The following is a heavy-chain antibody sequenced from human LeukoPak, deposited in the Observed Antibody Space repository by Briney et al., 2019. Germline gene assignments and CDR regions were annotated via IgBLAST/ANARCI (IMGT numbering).Heavy chain of an antibody. CDR2: IYHSGST. V-gene: IGHV4-38-2*02. CDR1: GYSISSGYY. Sequence: SETLSLTCTVSGYSISSGYYWGWIRQPPGKGLEWIGSIYHSGSTYYNPSLKSRVTISVDTSKNQFSLKLSSVTAADTAVYYCARHSAGGGYYMDVWGKGTTVTVSS. D-gene: IGHD2-21*01. J-gene: IGHJ6*03. CDR3: ARHSAGGGYYMDV.